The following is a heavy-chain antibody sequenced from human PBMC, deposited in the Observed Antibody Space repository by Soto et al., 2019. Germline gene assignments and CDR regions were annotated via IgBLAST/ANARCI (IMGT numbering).Heavy chain of an antibody. CDR2: IYYSGNT. J-gene: IGHJ4*02. D-gene: IGHD6-6*01. Sequence: TLSLTCTFSGDSISTADYYWNWIRQPPGKGLEWIGYIYYSGNTYYIPSLKSRVTISVDTSKNQISLKLNSVTAADTAVYYCARGTYSTSSVFDSWGKGTPVTVSS. V-gene: IGHV4-30-4*01. CDR1: GDSISTADYY. CDR3: ARGTYSTSSVFDS.